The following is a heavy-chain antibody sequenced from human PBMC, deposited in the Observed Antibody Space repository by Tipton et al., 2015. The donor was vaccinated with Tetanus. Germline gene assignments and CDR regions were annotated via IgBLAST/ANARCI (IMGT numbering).Heavy chain of an antibody. V-gene: IGHV4-39*01. CDR2: IYESGDT. CDR3: ARHQSGFFTPFDY. D-gene: IGHD3-3*01. Sequence: TLSLTCTVSGDSISGGSYYWAWIRQPPGKGLEWIGSIYESGDTYYIPSLKSRVTISVDTSKNQFSLKLNSMTAPDTAVYFCARHQSGFFTPFDYWGQGTLVTVSS. J-gene: IGHJ4*02. CDR1: GDSISGGSYY.